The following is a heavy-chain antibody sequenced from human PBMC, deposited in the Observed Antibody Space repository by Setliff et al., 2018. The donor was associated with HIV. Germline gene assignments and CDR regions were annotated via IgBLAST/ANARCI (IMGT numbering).Heavy chain of an antibody. J-gene: IGHJ3*01. CDR1: GYSFNIYW. Sequence: GESLKISCKGSGYSFNIYWVGWVRQMPGEGLEWMGVIYGDGSDPRYSPSFQGQVTISADKSVSTAYLQWSSLKASDTAMYYCARRPVSDTFDVWGQGTMVTVSS. V-gene: IGHV5-51*01. CDR2: IYGDGSDP. CDR3: ARRPVSDTFDV.